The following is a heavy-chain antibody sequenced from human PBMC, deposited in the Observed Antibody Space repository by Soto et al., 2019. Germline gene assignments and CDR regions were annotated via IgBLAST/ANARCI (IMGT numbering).Heavy chain of an antibody. CDR1: GLTLSSYA. Sequence: LCLSWSVGGLTLSSYAMDGVRQAPGKGLEGVPVTSYDGSNKYYADSVKGRFTISRDNSKNTLYLQMNSLRAEDTAVYYCARDRGSGIPLYEWGQGTRVPVAS. V-gene: IGHV3-30-3*01. D-gene: IGHD1-26*01. J-gene: IGHJ1*01. CDR3: ARDRGSGIPLYE. CDR2: TSYDGSNK.